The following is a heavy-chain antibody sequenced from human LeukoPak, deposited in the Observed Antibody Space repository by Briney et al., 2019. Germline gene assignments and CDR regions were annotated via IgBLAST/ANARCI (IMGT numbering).Heavy chain of an antibody. D-gene: IGHD2/OR15-2a*01. CDR3: AGHHPRNTVDY. Sequence: PSETLSLTCTVSGGSISSYYWSWIRQPPGKGLEWIAYISDIGSINYNPSLKSRVTISLDTSKNQFSLKLSSVTAADTAVYYCAGHHPRNTVDYWGQGTLVTVSS. CDR2: ISDIGSI. V-gene: IGHV4-59*08. CDR1: GGSISSYY. J-gene: IGHJ4*02.